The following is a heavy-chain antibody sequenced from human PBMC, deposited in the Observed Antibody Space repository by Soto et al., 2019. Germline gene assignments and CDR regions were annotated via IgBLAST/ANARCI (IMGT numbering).Heavy chain of an antibody. J-gene: IGHJ5*02. V-gene: IGHV4-4*07. CDR3: VRDGTKTLRDWFDP. Sequence: PSETLSLTCTVSGVSISGCYWSWIRKSAGKGLEWIGRIYATGTTDYNPSLKSRVMMSVDTSKKQFSLKLRSVTAADTAVYYCVRDGTKTLRDWFDPWGQGISVTVSS. D-gene: IGHD1-1*01. CDR2: IYATGTT. CDR1: GVSISGCY.